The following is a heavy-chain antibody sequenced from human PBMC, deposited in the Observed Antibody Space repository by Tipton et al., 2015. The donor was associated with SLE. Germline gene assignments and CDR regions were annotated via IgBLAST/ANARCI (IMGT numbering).Heavy chain of an antibody. CDR1: GFTFSSYA. Sequence: SLRLSCAASGFTFSSYAMSWVRQAPGKGLEWVSGISGGGGSTYYADTVKGRSTISRDNSKNTLYLQMNSLRVEDTAVYYCAKDLQDSSSWLRYFDYWGQGTLVTVSS. CDR2: ISGGGGST. CDR3: AKDLQDSSSWLRYFDY. D-gene: IGHD6-13*01. J-gene: IGHJ4*02. V-gene: IGHV3-23*01.